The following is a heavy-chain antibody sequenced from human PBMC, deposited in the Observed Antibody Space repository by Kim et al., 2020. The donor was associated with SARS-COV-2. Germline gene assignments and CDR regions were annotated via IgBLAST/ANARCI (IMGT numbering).Heavy chain of an antibody. Sequence: GGSLRLSCAASGFTFDDYAMHWVRQAPWKGLEWVSGISWNSGTIGYADSVKGRFTISRDNAKNSLYLQMNSLRTEDTALYYCAKSKITMFQGVLYGMDV. J-gene: IGHJ6*01. D-gene: IGHD3-10*01. CDR2: ISWNSGTI. V-gene: IGHV3-9*01. CDR3: AKSKITMFQGVLYGMDV. CDR1: GFTFDDYA.